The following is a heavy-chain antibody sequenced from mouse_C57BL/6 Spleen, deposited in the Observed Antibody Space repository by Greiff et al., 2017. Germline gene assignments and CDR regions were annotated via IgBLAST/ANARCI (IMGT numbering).Heavy chain of an antibody. CDR2: IDPSDSYT. CDR3: ARSGDYGNQYYFDY. CDR1: GYTFTSYW. D-gene: IGHD2-1*01. V-gene: IGHV1-50*01. Sequence: VQLQQPGAELVKPGASVKLSCKASGYTFTSYWMQWVKQRPGQGLEWIGEIDPSDSYTNYNQKFKGKATLTVDTSSSTAYMQLSSLTSEDSAVYYCARSGDYGNQYYFDYWGQGTTLTVSS. J-gene: IGHJ2*01.